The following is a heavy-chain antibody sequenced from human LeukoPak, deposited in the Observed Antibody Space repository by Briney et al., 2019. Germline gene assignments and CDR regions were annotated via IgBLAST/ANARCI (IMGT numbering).Heavy chain of an antibody. CDR3: ARWPTMGGR. Sequence: GGSLRLSCAASGFTVSDNYMTWVRKAPGKGLEWVSVIYNGGTTKYADSVKGRFIISRDNSRNMLYLQMNSLRVEDTAVYYCARWPTMGGRWGQGTLVTVSS. CDR2: IYNGGTT. CDR1: GFTVSDNY. D-gene: IGHD3-16*01. J-gene: IGHJ4*02. V-gene: IGHV3-66*01.